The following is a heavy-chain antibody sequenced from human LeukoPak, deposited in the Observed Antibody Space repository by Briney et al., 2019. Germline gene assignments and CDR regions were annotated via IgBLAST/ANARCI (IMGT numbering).Heavy chain of an antibody. CDR2: ISSSGSTI. D-gene: IGHD3-10*01. Sequence: PGGSLRLSCAASGFTFSSYEMNWVRQAPGKGLEWVSYISSSGSTIYYADSVKGRFTISRDNAKNSLYLQMNSLRAEDTAVYYCARGSIAMVRGQFDYWGQGTLVTVSS. CDR1: GFTFSSYE. CDR3: ARGSIAMVRGQFDY. V-gene: IGHV3-48*03. J-gene: IGHJ4*02.